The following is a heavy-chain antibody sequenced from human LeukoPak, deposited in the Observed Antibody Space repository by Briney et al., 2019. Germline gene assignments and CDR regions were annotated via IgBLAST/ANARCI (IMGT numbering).Heavy chain of an antibody. CDR3: ATYEQWLVGFDY. V-gene: IGHV1-24*01. CDR2: FDPEDGET. Sequence: ASVKVSCKVSGYTLTELSMHCVRQARGKGVEWKGGFDPEDGETLYAQKLRGRVTMTEDTSTDTAYMELSSLRSEDTAVYYCATYEQWLVGFDYWGQGTLVTVSS. CDR1: GYTLTELS. D-gene: IGHD6-19*01. J-gene: IGHJ4*02.